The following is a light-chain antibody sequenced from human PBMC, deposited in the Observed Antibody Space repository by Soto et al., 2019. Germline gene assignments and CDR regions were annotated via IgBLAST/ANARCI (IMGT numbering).Light chain of an antibody. CDR3: MMYMGGGIWV. J-gene: IGLJ3*02. CDR2: NTN. V-gene: IGLV8-61*01. CDR1: SGSVSSSYY. Sequence: QAVVTQEPSFSVSPGGTVTLTCGLSSGSVSSSYYPSWYQQTPGQAPRTLIYNTNTRSSGVPDRFSGPILGNKAALTITGAQADDESDYYCMMYMGGGIWVFGGGTKVTVL.